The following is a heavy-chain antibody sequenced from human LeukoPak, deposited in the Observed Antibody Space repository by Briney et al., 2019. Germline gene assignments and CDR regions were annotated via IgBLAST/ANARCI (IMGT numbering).Heavy chain of an antibody. Sequence: GGSLRLSCAASGFTFSSYAMNWVRQAPGKGLEWVSVISGSGGSTNYADSVKGRFTISRDNSKNTLYPQMSSLRAEDTAVYYCAKLHDFWSGYYDYWGQGTLVTVSS. D-gene: IGHD3-3*01. J-gene: IGHJ4*02. CDR2: ISGSGGST. CDR1: GFTFSSYA. CDR3: AKLHDFWSGYYDY. V-gene: IGHV3-23*01.